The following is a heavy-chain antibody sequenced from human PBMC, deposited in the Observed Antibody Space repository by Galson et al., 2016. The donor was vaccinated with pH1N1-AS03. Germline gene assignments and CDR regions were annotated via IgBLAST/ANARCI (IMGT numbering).Heavy chain of an antibody. CDR2: ISAYSGDT. Sequence: SVKVSCKASGYSFTNYGINWVRQAPGQGLEWMGWISAYSGDTNFAQKFQGRVTLTTDTSTSTAYMELRSLTSDDTAIYYCARAHDYGYFLLLMWGQGTLVSVAA. CDR1: GYSFTNYG. D-gene: IGHD4/OR15-4a*01. J-gene: IGHJ4*02. CDR3: ARAHDYGYFLLLM. V-gene: IGHV1-18*04.